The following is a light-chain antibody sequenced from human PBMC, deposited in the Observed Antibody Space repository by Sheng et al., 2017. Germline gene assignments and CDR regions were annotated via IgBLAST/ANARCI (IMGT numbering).Light chain of an antibody. J-gene: IGKJ4*01. CDR3: QQANSFPIT. Sequence: DIQMTQSPSSVSASVGDSVTITCRASQDIGNWLAWYQQKPGKAPKLLIYAASSLQSGVPPRFSGRRSGTAFTLTITSLQPEDFATYFCQQANSFPITFGGGRQVEIK. V-gene: IGKV1-12*01. CDR2: AAS. CDR1: QDIGNW.